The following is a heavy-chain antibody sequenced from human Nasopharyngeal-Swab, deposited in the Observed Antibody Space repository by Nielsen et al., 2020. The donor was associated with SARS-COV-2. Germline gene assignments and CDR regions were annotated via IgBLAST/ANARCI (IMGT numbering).Heavy chain of an antibody. J-gene: IGHJ4*02. CDR1: GYTSTSYG. Sequence: ASVKACKASGYTSTSYGISWVRQAPGQGLEWMGWISAYNGNTNYAQKLQGRVTMTTDTSTSTAYMELRSLRSDDTAVYYCARDSSGWFDYWGQGTLVTVSS. V-gene: IGHV1-18*01. CDR3: ARDSSGWFDY. CDR2: ISAYNGNT. D-gene: IGHD6-19*01.